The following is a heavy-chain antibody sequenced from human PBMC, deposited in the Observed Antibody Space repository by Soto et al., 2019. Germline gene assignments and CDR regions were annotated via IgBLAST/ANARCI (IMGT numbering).Heavy chain of an antibody. CDR1: GFTFSAYA. J-gene: IGHJ4*02. CDR3: AKDRMYYYGSGGLGYLDY. D-gene: IGHD3-10*01. V-gene: IGHV3-23*01. CDR2: ISGSGDRT. Sequence: EVQLLQSGGDLVQPGGSLRLSCAASGFTFSAYAMSWVRQAPGKGLEWVSAISGSGDRTYYADSVKGRFTISRDSSDNTVYLQMNSLRAEDTAIYYCAKDRMYYYGSGGLGYLDYWGQGTLVIVSS.